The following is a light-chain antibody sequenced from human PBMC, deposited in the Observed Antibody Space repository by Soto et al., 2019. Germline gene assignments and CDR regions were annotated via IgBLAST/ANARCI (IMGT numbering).Light chain of an antibody. CDR1: QSVSSD. V-gene: IGKV3-11*01. CDR2: DAS. CDR3: QHYSNWPAT. J-gene: IGKJ2*01. Sequence: EIFLTQSPGTLSLSPGERATLSCRASQSVSSDLDWYQQKVGQAPRVLIYDASIRATGIPGRFSGSGSGTDFTLTISSLDLEDSAVYFCQHYSNWPATFGQGTKLEI.